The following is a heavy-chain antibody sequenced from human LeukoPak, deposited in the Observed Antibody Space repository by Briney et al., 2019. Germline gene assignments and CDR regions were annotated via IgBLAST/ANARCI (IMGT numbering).Heavy chain of an antibody. D-gene: IGHD1-7*01. V-gene: IGHV4-4*09. Sequence: PSETLSLTRTVSGGSISSYYWSWIRQPPGKGLEWIGYIYTSGSTNYNPSLKSRVTISVDTSKNQFSLKLSSVTAADTAVYYCARSWRGANYDWGQGTLVIVSS. J-gene: IGHJ4*02. CDR3: ARSWRGANYD. CDR1: GGSISSYY. CDR2: IYTSGST.